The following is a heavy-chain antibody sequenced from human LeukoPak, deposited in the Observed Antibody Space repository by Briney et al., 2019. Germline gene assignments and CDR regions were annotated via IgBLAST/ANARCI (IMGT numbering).Heavy chain of an antibody. Sequence: SSEILSLTCTVSGGSISSSSYYWGWIRQPPGKGLEWIGSIYYSGSTYYNPSLKSRVTISVDTSKNQFSLKLSSVTAADTAVYYCARGTVVTRGDYFDYWGQGTLVTVSS. D-gene: IGHD4-23*01. CDR1: GGSISSSSYY. CDR3: ARGTVVTRGDYFDY. CDR2: IYYSGST. J-gene: IGHJ4*02. V-gene: IGHV4-39*01.